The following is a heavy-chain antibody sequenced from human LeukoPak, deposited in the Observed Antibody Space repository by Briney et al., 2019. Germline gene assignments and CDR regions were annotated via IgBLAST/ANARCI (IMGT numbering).Heavy chain of an antibody. V-gene: IGHV1-69*05. Sequence: SVKVSCKASGGTFSSYAISWVRQAPGQGLEWMGGIIPIFGTTNYAQKFQGRVTITTDESTSTAYMELSSLRSEDTAVYYCAKSGPYYYYGMDVWGQGTTVTVSS. CDR3: AKSGPYYYYGMDV. CDR1: GGTFSSYA. J-gene: IGHJ6*02. CDR2: IIPIFGTT.